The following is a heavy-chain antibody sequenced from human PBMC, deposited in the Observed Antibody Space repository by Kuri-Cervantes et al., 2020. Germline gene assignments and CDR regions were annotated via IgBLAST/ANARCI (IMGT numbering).Heavy chain of an antibody. CDR1: GYTFTSYD. CDR2: MNPNSGNT. Sequence: ASVKVSCKASGYTFTSYDINWVRQATGQGLEWMGWMNPNSGNTGYAQKFQGRVTMTRNTSISTAYMELRSLRSDDTAVYYCARGGYSYGYSYYGMDVWGQGTTVTVSS. CDR3: ARGGYSYGYSYYGMDV. J-gene: IGHJ6*02. D-gene: IGHD5-18*01. V-gene: IGHV1-8*01.